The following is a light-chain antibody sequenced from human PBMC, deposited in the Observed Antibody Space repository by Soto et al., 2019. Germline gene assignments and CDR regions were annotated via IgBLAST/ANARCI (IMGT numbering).Light chain of an antibody. J-gene: IGLJ1*01. CDR3: QTYDSSLSANYV. CDR2: GNS. Sequence: QSVVTQLPSVSGAPGQRVTISCTGRGSNIGGGYDVPWYQQLPGTAPKLLIYGNSTRPSGVPDRFSGSKSGTSASLAITGLKAEDEADYYCQTYDSSLSANYVFGTGTKVTVL. CDR1: GSNIGGGYD. V-gene: IGLV1-40*01.